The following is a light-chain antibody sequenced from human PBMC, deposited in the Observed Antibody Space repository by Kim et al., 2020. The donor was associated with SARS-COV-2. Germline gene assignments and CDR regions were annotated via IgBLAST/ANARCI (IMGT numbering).Light chain of an antibody. CDR2: EVS. CDR3: CSYAGSSTYV. Sequence: GQSITISCTGTSSDVGSYNLVSWYQQHPGKAPKLMIYEVSKRPSGVSNRFSGSKSGNTASLTISGLHAEDEAVYYCCSYAGSSTYVFGTGTKVTVL. J-gene: IGLJ1*01. CDR1: SSDVGSYNL. V-gene: IGLV2-23*02.